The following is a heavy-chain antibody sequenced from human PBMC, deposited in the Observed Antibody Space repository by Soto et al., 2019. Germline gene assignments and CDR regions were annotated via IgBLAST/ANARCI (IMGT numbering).Heavy chain of an antibody. CDR1: GFTFSSYA. V-gene: IGHV3-23*01. D-gene: IGHD6-6*01. Sequence: GGSLRLSCAASGFTFSSYAMSWVRQAPGKGLEWVSAISGSGGSTYYADSVKGRFTISRDNSKNTLYLQMNSLRAEDTAVYYCAKDPEQLVLGRGYYYGMDVWGQGTTVTVSS. CDR2: ISGSGGST. J-gene: IGHJ6*02. CDR3: AKDPEQLVLGRGYYYGMDV.